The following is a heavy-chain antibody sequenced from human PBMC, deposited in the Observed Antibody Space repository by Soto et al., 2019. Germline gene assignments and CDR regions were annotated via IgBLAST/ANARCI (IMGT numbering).Heavy chain of an antibody. Sequence: EVQLAESGGNLVQPGGSLRLSCAASGFIFSDYWMSWVRQAPGKGLEWVANIKEDGSVKQYVDSVKGRFTISRDNAKNSLYLQMKRLRDEDTAVYYWARDPHPRKDYGVHDYWGQGTLVTVSS. J-gene: IGHJ4*02. V-gene: IGHV3-7*01. CDR2: IKEDGSVK. CDR1: GFIFSDYW. D-gene: IGHD4-17*01. CDR3: ARDPHPRKDYGVHDY.